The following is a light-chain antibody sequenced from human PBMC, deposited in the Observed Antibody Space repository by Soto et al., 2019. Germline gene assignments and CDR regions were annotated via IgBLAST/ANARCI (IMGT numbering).Light chain of an antibody. CDR2: GNS. V-gene: IGLV1-40*01. CDR3: QSYDSSLSAHYV. J-gene: IGLJ1*01. CDR1: SSNIGATYD. Sequence: QSVLTQPPSVSGAPGQRVTISCTGRSSNIGATYDVQWYQQLPGTAPKLLIYGNSNRPSGVPDRFSGSKSGTSASLAITGLQADDEADYYCQSYDSSLSAHYVFGTGTKLTVL.